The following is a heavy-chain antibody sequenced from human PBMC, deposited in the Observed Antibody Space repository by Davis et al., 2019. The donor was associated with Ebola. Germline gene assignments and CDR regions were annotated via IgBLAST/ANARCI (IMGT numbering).Heavy chain of an antibody. Sequence: SLKISCAASGFTFSSYAMHWVRQAPGKGLEWVSGISWNSGSIGYADSVKGRFTISRDNAKNSLYLQMNSLRAEDTALYYCAKDTTTSHWYFDLWGRGTLVTVSS. CDR1: GFTFSSYA. D-gene: IGHD1-14*01. J-gene: IGHJ2*01. V-gene: IGHV3-9*01. CDR2: ISWNSGSI. CDR3: AKDTTTSHWYFDL.